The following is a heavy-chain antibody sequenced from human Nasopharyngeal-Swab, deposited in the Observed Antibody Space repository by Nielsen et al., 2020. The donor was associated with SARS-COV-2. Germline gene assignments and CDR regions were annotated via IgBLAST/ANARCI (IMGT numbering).Heavy chain of an antibody. J-gene: IGHJ6*04. CDR1: GGSFSGYY. CDR2: INHSGST. CDR3: AREARAGVVVAATVDV. D-gene: IGHD2-15*01. Sequence: SETLSLTCAVYGGSFSGYYWSWIRQPPGKGLEWIGEINHSGSTNYNPSLKSRVTISVDTSKNQFSLKLSSVTAADTVVYYCAREARAGVVVAATVDVWGKGTTVTVSS. V-gene: IGHV4-34*01.